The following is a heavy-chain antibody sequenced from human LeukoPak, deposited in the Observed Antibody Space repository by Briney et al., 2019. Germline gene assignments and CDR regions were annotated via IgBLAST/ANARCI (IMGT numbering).Heavy chain of an antibody. CDR2: ISGSGGST. CDR1: GFTFDDYA. CDR3: AKDHPEYYYDSSGYYDTSTGDY. J-gene: IGHJ4*02. Sequence: GGSLRLSCAASGFTFDDYAMHWVRQAPGKGLEWVSGISGSGGSTYYADSVKGRFTISRDNSKNTLYLQMNSLRAEDTAVYYCAKDHPEYYYDSSGYYDTSTGDYWGQGTLVTVSS. V-gene: IGHV3-23*01. D-gene: IGHD3-22*01.